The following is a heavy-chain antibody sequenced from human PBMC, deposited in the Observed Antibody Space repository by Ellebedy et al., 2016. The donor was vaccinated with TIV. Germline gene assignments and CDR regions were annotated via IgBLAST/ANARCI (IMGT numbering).Heavy chain of an antibody. CDR2: IKEDGSLK. V-gene: IGHV3-7*03. J-gene: IGHJ4*02. D-gene: IGHD1-1*01. CDR1: GFTFSSNW. Sequence: GESLKISCAASGFTFSSNWMSWVRQAPGKGLELVAKIKEDGSLKYYVDAVKGRFAISRDNAKHSLYLQMNSLRAEDTAVYYCARYGNLGYWGQGTLVTVSS. CDR3: ARYGNLGY.